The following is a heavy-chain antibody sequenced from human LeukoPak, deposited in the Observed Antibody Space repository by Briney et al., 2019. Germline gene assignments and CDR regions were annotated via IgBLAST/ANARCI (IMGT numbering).Heavy chain of an antibody. CDR1: GYTFTGYY. V-gene: IGHV1-24*01. Sequence: ASVKVSCKASGYTFTGYYMHWVRQAPGKGLEWMGGFDPEDGETIYAQKFQGRVTMTEDASTDAAYMELSSLRSEDTAVYYCARENPLDAFDIWGQGTMVTVSS. CDR3: ARENPLDAFDI. J-gene: IGHJ3*02. CDR2: FDPEDGET.